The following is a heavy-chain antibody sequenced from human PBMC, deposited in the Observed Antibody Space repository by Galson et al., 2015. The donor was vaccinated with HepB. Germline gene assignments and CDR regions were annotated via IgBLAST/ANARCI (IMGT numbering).Heavy chain of an antibody. Sequence: SLRLSCAASGFTFRSYWMTWVRQAPGKGLEWVANIKEDGSEKYYVDSVKGRFTISRDNAEKSLDLQMNTLRAEDTAVYYCARALTGTRALSDVWGQGTLVTVSS. CDR1: GFTFRSYW. J-gene: IGHJ1*01. CDR2: IKEDGSEK. D-gene: IGHD1-20*01. V-gene: IGHV3-7*03. CDR3: ARALTGTRALSDV.